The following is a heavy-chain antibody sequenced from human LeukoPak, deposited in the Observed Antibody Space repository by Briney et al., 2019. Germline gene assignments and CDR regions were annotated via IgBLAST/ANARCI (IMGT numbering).Heavy chain of an antibody. D-gene: IGHD3-22*01. CDR3: ARDSYDSSGYYYGYAFDI. Sequence: KTSETLSLTCTVSGGSISSGGYSWSWIRQPPGKGLEWIGYIYHSGSTYYNPSLKSRVTISVDRSKNQFSLKLSSVTAADTAVYYCARDSYDSSGYYYGYAFDIWGQGTMVTVS. CDR2: IYHSGST. J-gene: IGHJ3*02. CDR1: GGSISSGGYS. V-gene: IGHV4-30-2*01.